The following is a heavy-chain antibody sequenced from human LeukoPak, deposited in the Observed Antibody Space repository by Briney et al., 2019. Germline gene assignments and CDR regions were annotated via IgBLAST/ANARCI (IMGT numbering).Heavy chain of an antibody. D-gene: IGHD2-15*01. CDR2: IYSGGST. V-gene: IGHV3-53*04. CDR3: ARDLAVGYFDY. J-gene: IGHJ4*02. Sequence: GGSLRLSCAASGFTVSSNYMSWVRLAPGKGLERVSVIYSGGSTYYADSVKGRFTISRHNSKNTLYLQMNSLRAEDTAVYYCARDLAVGYFDYWGQGTLVTVSS. CDR1: GFTVSSNY.